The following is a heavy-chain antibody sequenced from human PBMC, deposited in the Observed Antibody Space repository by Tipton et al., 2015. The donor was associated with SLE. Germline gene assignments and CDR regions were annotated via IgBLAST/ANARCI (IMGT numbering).Heavy chain of an antibody. D-gene: IGHD6-13*01. Sequence: SLRLSCAASGFIFSSYNMHWVRQAPGKGLEWVAVISYDGSNKYYADSVKGRFTISRDNSKNTLFLQMNSLRAEDTAMYYCARVLGSYYGMDVWGQGTTVTVSS. CDR1: GFIFSSYN. J-gene: IGHJ6*02. CDR3: ARVLGSYYGMDV. V-gene: IGHV3-30*04. CDR2: ISYDGSNK.